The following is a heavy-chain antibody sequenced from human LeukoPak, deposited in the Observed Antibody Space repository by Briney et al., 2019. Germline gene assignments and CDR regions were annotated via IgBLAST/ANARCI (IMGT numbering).Heavy chain of an antibody. CDR1: GGTFSSYA. D-gene: IGHD7-27*01. CDR2: IIPIFGTA. J-gene: IGHJ3*02. Sequence: SVKVSCKASGGTFSSYAISRVRQAPGQGLEWMGGIIPIFGTANYAQKFQGRVTITADESTSTAYMELSSLRSEDTAVYYCARDRLGKDAFDIWGQGTMVTVSS. CDR3: ARDRLGKDAFDI. V-gene: IGHV1-69*13.